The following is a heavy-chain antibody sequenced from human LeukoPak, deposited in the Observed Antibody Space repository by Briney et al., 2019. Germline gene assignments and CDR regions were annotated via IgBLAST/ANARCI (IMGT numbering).Heavy chain of an antibody. J-gene: IGHJ6*02. D-gene: IGHD3-9*01. Sequence: ASVKVSCKASGYTFTGYYMHWVRQAPGQGLEWMGWINPNSGDTNYAQKFQGWVTMTRDTSISTAYMELSRLRSDDTAVYYCARDKRYFDWTWSYYYGMDVWGQGTTVTVSS. CDR3: ARDKRYFDWTWSYYYGMDV. CDR2: INPNSGDT. CDR1: GYTFTGYY. V-gene: IGHV1-2*04.